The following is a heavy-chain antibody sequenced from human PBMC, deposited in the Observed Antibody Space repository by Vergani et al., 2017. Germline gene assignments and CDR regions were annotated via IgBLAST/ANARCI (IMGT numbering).Heavy chain of an antibody. D-gene: IGHD3-22*01. CDR1: GYRFTSYW. V-gene: IGHV5-10-1*03. Sequence: EVQLVQSGAEVKKPGESLRISCKGSGYRFTSYWISWVRQMPGKGLEWLGRIDPSDSYTSYSPSFEGHVTISADKSISTAYLQWSSLKASDTAMYYCARHEAGYDSSGYRLWGQGTLVTVSS. J-gene: IGHJ4*02. CDR2: IDPSDSYT. CDR3: ARHEAGYDSSGYRL.